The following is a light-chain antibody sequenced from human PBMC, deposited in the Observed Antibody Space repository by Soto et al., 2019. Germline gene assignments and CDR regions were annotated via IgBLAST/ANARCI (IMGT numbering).Light chain of an antibody. CDR3: RQYDSEST. J-gene: IGKJ1*01. CDR2: VAS. Sequence: DIQMTQSPSTLSASIGDRVTITCRASQTISNWLAWYQQKPGKAPKVLIHVASRLESGVPSRFSGSGSGTEFTLTIINLQPDDFAIYYCRQYDSESTFGQGTKVDIK. V-gene: IGKV1-5*01. CDR1: QTISNW.